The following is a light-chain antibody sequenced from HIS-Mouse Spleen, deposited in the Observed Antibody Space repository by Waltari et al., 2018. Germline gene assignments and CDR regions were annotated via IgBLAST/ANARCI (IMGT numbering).Light chain of an antibody. CDR2: DVS. Sequence: QSALTQPASVSGSPGQSIPISCTGTRSAVGGYNYVSCYQQHQGKAPKLMIYDVSNRPSGVSNRFSGSKSGNTASLTISGLQAEDEADYYCSSYTSSSTEVFGGGTKLTVL. CDR3: SSYTSSSTEV. CDR1: RSAVGGYNY. J-gene: IGLJ2*01. V-gene: IGLV2-14*03.